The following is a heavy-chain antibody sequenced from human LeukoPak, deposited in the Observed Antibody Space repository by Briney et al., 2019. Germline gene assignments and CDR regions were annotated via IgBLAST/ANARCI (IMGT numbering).Heavy chain of an antibody. Sequence: LRLSCAASGFTFSSYAMSWVRQAPGKGLEWIGYIYYSGSTYYNPSLKSRVTISVDTSKNQFSLKLSSVTAADTAVYYCARSRRTMIVVHFDYWGQGTLVTVSS. CDR2: IYYSGST. V-gene: IGHV4-31*02. D-gene: IGHD3-22*01. CDR3: ARSRRTMIVVHFDY. J-gene: IGHJ4*02. CDR1: GFTFSSYA.